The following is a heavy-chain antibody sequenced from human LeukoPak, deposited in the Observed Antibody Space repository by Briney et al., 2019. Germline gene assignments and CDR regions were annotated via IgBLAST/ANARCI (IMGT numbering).Heavy chain of an antibody. CDR2: IWYDGSNK. Sequence: GGSLRLSCAASRFTFSSYGMHWVRQAPGRGLEWVAVIWYDGSNKYYADSVKGRFTISRDNSKNTLYLQMNSLRAEDTAVYYCARLAGRWRLGWVAFDIWGQGTMVTVSS. J-gene: IGHJ3*02. V-gene: IGHV3-33*01. CDR1: RFTFSSYG. CDR3: ARLAGRWRLGWVAFDI. D-gene: IGHD5-24*01.